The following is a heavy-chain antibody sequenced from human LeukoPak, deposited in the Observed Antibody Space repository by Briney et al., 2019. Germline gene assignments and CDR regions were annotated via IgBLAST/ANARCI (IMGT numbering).Heavy chain of an antibody. CDR1: GGTFSSYA. J-gene: IGHJ5*02. D-gene: IGHD3-16*01. Sequence: SVKVSCKASGGTFSSYAISWVRQAPGQGLEWMGGIIPIFGTANYAQKFQGRVTITADESTSTAYMELSSLRSEDTAVYYCASQLYPGEYNWFDPWGQGTLVTVSS. CDR3: ASQLYPGEYNWFDP. V-gene: IGHV1-69*01. CDR2: IIPIFGTA.